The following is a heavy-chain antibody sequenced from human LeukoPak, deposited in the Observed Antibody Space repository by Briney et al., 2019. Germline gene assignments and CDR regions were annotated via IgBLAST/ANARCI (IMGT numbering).Heavy chain of an antibody. CDR2: INHSGST. J-gene: IGHJ4*02. V-gene: IGHV4-34*01. CDR1: GESLSGFY. CDR3: ARGTNYYGSGDY. Sequence: SETLSPTCAVYGESLSGFYWSWIRQPPGKGLEWIGEINHSGSTNYKPSLKSRVVISIDTSKNQFSLKLSSLTAADTAVYYCARGTNYYGSGDYWGQGTLVTVSS. D-gene: IGHD3-10*01.